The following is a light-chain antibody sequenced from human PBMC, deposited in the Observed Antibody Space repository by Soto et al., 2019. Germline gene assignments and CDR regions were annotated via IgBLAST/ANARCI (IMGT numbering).Light chain of an antibody. CDR3: QQYNDWPRT. Sequence: EVVMTQSPAILSVSPGERATLSRRASQSVGINVAWYQQKPGQAPRLLIYGASTRATGSPDRFSASGSATEFTLTISSLLSEDFAVYYCQQYNDWPRTFGQGTKVDIK. J-gene: IGKJ1*01. CDR1: QSVGIN. CDR2: GAS. V-gene: IGKV3-15*01.